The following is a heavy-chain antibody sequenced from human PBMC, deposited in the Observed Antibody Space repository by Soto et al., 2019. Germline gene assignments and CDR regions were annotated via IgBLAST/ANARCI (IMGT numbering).Heavy chain of an antibody. D-gene: IGHD4-17*01. Sequence: ASVKVSCKASGYTFTSYGISWVRQAPGQGLEWMGWISAYNGNTNYAQKLQGRVTMTTDTSTSTAYMELRSLRSDDTAVYYCAKDLNPVTTAPDAFDIWGQGTMVTVSS. V-gene: IGHV1-18*01. CDR3: AKDLNPVTTAPDAFDI. J-gene: IGHJ3*02. CDR1: GYTFTSYG. CDR2: ISAYNGNT.